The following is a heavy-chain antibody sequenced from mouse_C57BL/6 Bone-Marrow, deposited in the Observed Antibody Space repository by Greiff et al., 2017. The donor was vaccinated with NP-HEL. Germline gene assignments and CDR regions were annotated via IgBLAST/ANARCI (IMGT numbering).Heavy chain of an antibody. CDR3: AIWYPFAY. CDR1: GYAFSSSW. V-gene: IGHV1-82*01. D-gene: IGHD2-1*01. CDR2: IYPGDGDT. Sequence: QVQLQQSGPELVKPGASVKISCKASGYAFSSSWMNWVKQRPGKGLEWIGRIYPGDGDTNYNGKFKGKATLTADKSSSTAYMQLSSLTSEDSAVYFCAIWYPFAYWGQGTLVTVSA. J-gene: IGHJ3*01.